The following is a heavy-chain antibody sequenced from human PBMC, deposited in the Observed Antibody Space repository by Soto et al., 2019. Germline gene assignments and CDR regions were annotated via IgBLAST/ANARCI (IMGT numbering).Heavy chain of an antibody. Sequence: PRKGLEWIGYIYYSGSTYYDPSLKSRVTISVDTSKNQFSLKLSSVTAADTVFFFQAGDSIRDVRSVSAFLLNRSSDL. V-gene: IGHV4-31*02. CDR2: IYYSGST. J-gene: IGHJ2*01. D-gene: IGHD3-10*02. CDR3: AGDSIRDVRSVSAFLLNRSSDL.